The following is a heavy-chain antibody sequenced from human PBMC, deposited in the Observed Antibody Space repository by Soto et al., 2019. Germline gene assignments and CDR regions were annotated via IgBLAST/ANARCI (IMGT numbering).Heavy chain of an antibody. CDR3: ARESEDLTSNFDY. J-gene: IGHJ4*02. CDR1: GFPFSRYS. Sequence: EVPLVESGGVLVRPGGSLRLSCAASGFPFSRYSMNWVRQAPGQGLEWVSSISSTTNYLFYADSMKGRFTVSRDNAKNSVYLDMNSLSAEDTAVYYCARESEDLTSNFDYWCQGTLVTVSS. V-gene: IGHV3-21*01. CDR2: ISSTTNYL.